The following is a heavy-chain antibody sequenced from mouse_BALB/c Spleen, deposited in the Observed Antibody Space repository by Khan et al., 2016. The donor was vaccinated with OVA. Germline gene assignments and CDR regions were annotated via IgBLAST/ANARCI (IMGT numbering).Heavy chain of an antibody. V-gene: IGHV9-3*02. D-gene: IGHD1-1*01. Sequence: QIKLVQSGPELKKPGETVKISCKASGYTFTNYGINWVKQAQGKGLKWMGWINTNTGEPTYAEEFKGRFAFSVETSASTAYLQLHNLKNEDTATYFCARGNYDGSNSWFAYWGQGTLVTVSA. CDR3: ARGNYDGSNSWFAY. CDR2: INTNTGEP. CDR1: GYTFTNYG. J-gene: IGHJ3*01.